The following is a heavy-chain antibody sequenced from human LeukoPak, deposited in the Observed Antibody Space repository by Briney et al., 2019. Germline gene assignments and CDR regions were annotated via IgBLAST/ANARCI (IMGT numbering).Heavy chain of an antibody. Sequence: GGSLSLSCAASGFTFSTYSLNWVRQAPGEGLEWVSSISSSSTYIYYADSVKGRFTIARDNAKNSPYLQMNSLRAEDTAVYYCARDVYDSSGYYAIDYWGQGTLVTVSS. D-gene: IGHD3-22*01. V-gene: IGHV3-21*01. J-gene: IGHJ4*02. CDR1: GFTFSTYS. CDR3: ARDVYDSSGYYAIDY. CDR2: ISSSSTYI.